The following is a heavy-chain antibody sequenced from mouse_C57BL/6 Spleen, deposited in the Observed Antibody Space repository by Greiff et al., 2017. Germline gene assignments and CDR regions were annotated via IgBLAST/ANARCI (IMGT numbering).Heavy chain of an antibody. D-gene: IGHD1-1*01. Sequence: QVQLQQSGAELMKPGASVKLSCKATGYTFTGYWLEWVKQRPGHGLEWIGEILPGSGSTNYNEKFKGKATFTADTSSNTAYMQLSSLTTEDSAIYYCARLPIITTVVATDYYAMDYWGQGTSVTVSS. J-gene: IGHJ4*01. CDR3: ARLPIITTVVATDYYAMDY. V-gene: IGHV1-9*01. CDR2: ILPGSGST. CDR1: GYTFTGYW.